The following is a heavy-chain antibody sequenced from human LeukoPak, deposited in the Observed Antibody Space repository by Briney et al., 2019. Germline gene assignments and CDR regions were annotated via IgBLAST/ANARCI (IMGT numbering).Heavy chain of an antibody. J-gene: IGHJ5*02. CDR3: ARSAIVVGLGGFDP. CDR1: GYSISSGYY. D-gene: IGHD2-2*01. CDR2: IYYSGST. Sequence: PSETLSLTCTVSGYSISSGYYWGWIRQPPGKGLEWIGYIYYSGSTNYNPSLKSRVTISVDTSKNQFSLKLSSVTAADTAVYYCARSAIVVGLGGFDPWGQGTLVTVSS. V-gene: IGHV4-61*01.